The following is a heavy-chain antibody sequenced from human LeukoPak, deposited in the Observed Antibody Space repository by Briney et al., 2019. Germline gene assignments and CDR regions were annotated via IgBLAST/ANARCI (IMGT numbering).Heavy chain of an antibody. CDR2: ISWNSGTI. CDR1: GFTFDDYA. Sequence: GGSLRLSCAASGFTFDDYAMHWVRHAPGKGLEWVSGISWNSGTIGHADSVKGRFTISRDNAKDSLYLQMNSLRTDDTALYYCARGLEKGYSYGIDYWGQGTLVTVSS. D-gene: IGHD5-18*01. CDR3: ARGLEKGYSYGIDY. V-gene: IGHV3-9*01. J-gene: IGHJ4*02.